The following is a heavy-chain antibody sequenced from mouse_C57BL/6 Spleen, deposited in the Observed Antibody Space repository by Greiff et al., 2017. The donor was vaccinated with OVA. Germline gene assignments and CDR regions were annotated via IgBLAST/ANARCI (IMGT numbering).Heavy chain of an antibody. CDR2: IDPSDSYT. V-gene: IGHV1-50*01. CDR1: GYTFTSYW. Sequence: QVQLQQPGAELVKPGASVKLSCKASGYTFTSYWMQWVKQRPGQGLEWIGEIDPSDSYTNYNQKFKGKATLTVDTSSSTAYMQLSSLTSEDSAVYYCARWTTTGGVDYWGQGTTLTVSS. CDR3: ARWTTTGGVDY. D-gene: IGHD1-1*01. J-gene: IGHJ2*01.